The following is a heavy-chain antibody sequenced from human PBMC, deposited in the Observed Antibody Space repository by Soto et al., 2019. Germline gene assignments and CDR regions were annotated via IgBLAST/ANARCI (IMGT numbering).Heavy chain of an antibody. Sequence: NPGGSLRLSCAASGFTFSNAWTSWVRQAPGKGLEWVGRIKSKTDGGTTDYAAPVKGRFTISRDDSKNTLYLQMNSLKTEDTAVYYCTTDIPKDYRNRRRASYYYGMDVWGQGTTVTVSS. CDR2: IKSKTDGGTT. D-gene: IGHD4-4*01. CDR1: GFTFSNAW. V-gene: IGHV3-15*01. CDR3: TTDIPKDYRNRRRASYYYGMDV. J-gene: IGHJ6*02.